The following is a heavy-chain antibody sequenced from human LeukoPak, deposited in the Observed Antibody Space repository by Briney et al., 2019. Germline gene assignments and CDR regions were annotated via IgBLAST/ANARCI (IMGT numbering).Heavy chain of an antibody. V-gene: IGHV3-7*03. J-gene: IGHJ4*02. CDR3: AKGGYYDSSGYSY. D-gene: IGHD3-22*01. Sequence: PGGSLRLSCAASGFTFSSYWMSWVRQAPGKGLEWVANIKQDGSEKYYVDSVKGRFTISRDNSKNTLYLQMNSLRAEDTAVYYCAKGGYYDSSGYSYWGQGTLVTVSS. CDR1: GFTFSSYW. CDR2: IKQDGSEK.